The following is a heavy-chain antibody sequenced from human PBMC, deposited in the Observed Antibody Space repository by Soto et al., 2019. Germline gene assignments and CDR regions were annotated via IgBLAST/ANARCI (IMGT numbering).Heavy chain of an antibody. CDR3: ARGEPSGYASVFDY. D-gene: IGHD5-12*01. CDR1: CGSISSGGYS. J-gene: IGHJ4*02. V-gene: IGHV4-30-2*01. CDR2: IYHSGST. Sequence: SETLSLTCAVSCGSISSGGYSWSWIRQPPGKGLEWIGYIYHSGSTYYNPSLKSRVTISVDRSKNQFSLKLSSVTAADTAVYYCARGEPSGYASVFDYWGQGTLVTVSS.